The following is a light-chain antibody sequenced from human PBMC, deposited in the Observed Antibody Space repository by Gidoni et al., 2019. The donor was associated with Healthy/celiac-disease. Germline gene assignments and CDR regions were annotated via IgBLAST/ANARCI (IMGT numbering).Light chain of an antibody. CDR3: QQRSNGFT. Sequence: ELVLTQSPATLSLSPGERATLSCRASQSVSSYLAWYQQKPGQAPRLLIYDASNRATGIPARFSGSGSGTDFTLTISSLEPEDFAVYYCQQRSNGFTFGPGTKVDTK. J-gene: IGKJ3*01. V-gene: IGKV3-11*01. CDR2: DAS. CDR1: QSVSSY.